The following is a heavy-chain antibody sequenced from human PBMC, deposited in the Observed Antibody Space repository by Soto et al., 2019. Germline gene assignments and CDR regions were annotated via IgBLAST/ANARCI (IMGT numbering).Heavy chain of an antibody. V-gene: IGHV3-48*02. D-gene: IGHD6-19*01. CDR1: GLTFSSYS. Sequence: PGGSLRLSCAASGLTFSSYSMNWVRQAPGKGLEWVSYISSSSSTIYYADSVKGRFTISRDNAKNSLYLQMNSLGDEDTAVYFCARGVAVAGTFAFDIWGQGTMVTVSS. CDR2: ISSSSSTI. CDR3: ARGVAVAGTFAFDI. J-gene: IGHJ3*02.